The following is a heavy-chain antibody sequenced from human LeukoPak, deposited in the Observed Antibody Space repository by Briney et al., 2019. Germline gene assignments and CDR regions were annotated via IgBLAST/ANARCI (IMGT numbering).Heavy chain of an antibody. V-gene: IGHV4-38-2*01. CDR3: ARGRRIAARRLVHSVISHYYYYYMDV. CDR1: GYSISSGYY. CDR2: IYHSGST. J-gene: IGHJ6*03. Sequence: KPSETLSLTCAVSGYSISSGYYWGWIRQPPGKGLEWIGSIYHSGSTYYNPSLKSRVTISVDTSKNQFSLKLSSVTAADTAVYYCARGRRIAARRLVHSVISHYYYYYMDVWGKGTTVTVSS. D-gene: IGHD6-6*01.